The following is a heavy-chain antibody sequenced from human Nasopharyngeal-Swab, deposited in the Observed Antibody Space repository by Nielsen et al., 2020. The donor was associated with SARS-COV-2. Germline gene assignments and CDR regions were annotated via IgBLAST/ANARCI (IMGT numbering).Heavy chain of an antibody. D-gene: IGHD3-22*01. CDR3: AKDTGSSGYYEWSYDY. CDR2: ISWNSGSI. J-gene: IGHJ4*02. CDR1: GFTFDDYA. V-gene: IGHV3-9*01. Sequence: SLKISCAASGFTFDDYAMHWVRQAPGKGLEWVSGISWNSGSIGYADSVKGRFTISRDNAKNSLYLQMNSLRAEDTAVYYCAKDTGSSGYYEWSYDYWGQGTLVTVSS.